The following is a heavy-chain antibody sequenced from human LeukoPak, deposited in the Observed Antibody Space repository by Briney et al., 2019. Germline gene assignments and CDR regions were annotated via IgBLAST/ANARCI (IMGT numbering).Heavy chain of an antibody. D-gene: IGHD5-18*01. CDR2: ISSSGSTI. J-gene: IGHJ4*02. CDR3: ARDRVRIQLWPTFDY. Sequence: GSLRLSCAASGFTFSSYEMNWVRQAPGKGLEWVSYISSSGSTIYYADSVKGRFTISRDNAKNSLYLQMNSLRAEDTAVYYCARDRVRIQLWPTFDYWGQGNLVTVSS. V-gene: IGHV3-48*03. CDR1: GFTFSSYE.